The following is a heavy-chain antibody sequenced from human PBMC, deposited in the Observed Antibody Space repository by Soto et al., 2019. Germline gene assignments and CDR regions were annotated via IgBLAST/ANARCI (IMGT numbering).Heavy chain of an antibody. CDR3: ARGRSSSWYYAFDI. CDR1: GGTFSSYT. Sequence: SVKVSCKASGGTFSSYTISWVRQAPGQGLEWMGGIIPIFGTANYAQKFQGRVTITADKSTSTAYMELSSLRSEDTAVYYCARGRSSSWYYAFDIWGQGTMVTVSS. V-gene: IGHV1-69*06. CDR2: IIPIFGTA. D-gene: IGHD6-13*01. J-gene: IGHJ3*02.